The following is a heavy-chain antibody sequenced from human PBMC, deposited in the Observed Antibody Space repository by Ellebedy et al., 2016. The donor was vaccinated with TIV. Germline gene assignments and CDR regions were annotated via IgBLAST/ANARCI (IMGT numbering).Heavy chain of an antibody. V-gene: IGHV3-48*02. CDR1: GFTFSSYS. CDR3: ARDKDYAYDY. J-gene: IGHJ4*02. Sequence: GESLKISCAASGFTFSSYSMNWVRQAPGKGLEYVSHVTSGSDTISYADSVKGRFTISRDNAKNSLYLQMNSLRDDDTAVYFCARDKDYAYDYWGQGTLVTVSS. D-gene: IGHD4-17*01. CDR2: VTSGSDTI.